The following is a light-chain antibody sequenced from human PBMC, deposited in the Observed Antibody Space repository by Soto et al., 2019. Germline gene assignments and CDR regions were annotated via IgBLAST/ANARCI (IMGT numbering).Light chain of an antibody. Sequence: QSVLTQPPSVSGAPGQRVTISCTGSSSNIGAGYDVHWYQQLPGTAPKLLIYGNSNRPSGVPDRFSGSKSGTSASLAITGLRAEDEADYDCQAYDSSLSGWVFGGGTTLTV. J-gene: IGLJ3*02. CDR1: SSNIGAGYD. V-gene: IGLV1-40*01. CDR2: GNS. CDR3: QAYDSSLSGWV.